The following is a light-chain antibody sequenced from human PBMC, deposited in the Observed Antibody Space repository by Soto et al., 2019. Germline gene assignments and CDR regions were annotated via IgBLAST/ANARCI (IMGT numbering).Light chain of an antibody. CDR2: GAS. J-gene: IGKJ2*01. CDR3: QQYGRSAYT. Sequence: EIVLTQSPGTLSLSPGERATLSCRASQSVSSNYLAWYQQKPGQPPRLLIYGASSRATGIPDRFSGSGSGTDFTLTISRLEPEDFAVYYCQQYGRSAYTFGQGTKLEIK. V-gene: IGKV3-20*01. CDR1: QSVSSNY.